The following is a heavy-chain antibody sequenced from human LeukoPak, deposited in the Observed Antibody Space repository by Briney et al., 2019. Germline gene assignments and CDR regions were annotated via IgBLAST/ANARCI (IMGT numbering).Heavy chain of an antibody. CDR3: AKYQVQGGPAAKTFFDY. Sequence: GGSLTLSCAASGFTFSSYAMSWVRQAPGKGLEWVSAISGSGGSTYYADSVKGRFTISRDNSKNTLYLQMNSLRAEDTAVYYCAKYQVQGGPAAKTFFDYWGQGTLVTVSS. J-gene: IGHJ4*02. CDR1: GFTFSSYA. CDR2: ISGSGGST. V-gene: IGHV3-23*01. D-gene: IGHD2-2*01.